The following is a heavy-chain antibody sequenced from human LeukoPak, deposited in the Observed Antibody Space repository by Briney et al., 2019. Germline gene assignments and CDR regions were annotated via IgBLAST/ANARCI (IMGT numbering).Heavy chain of an antibody. Sequence: GGSLRLSCAASGFTFSTYNMNWVRQAPGKGLEWVSSSTSSSSYIYYADSVKGRFTISRDNAKNSLYLQMNSLRAEDTAVYYCARDFGRYYFDYWGQGTLVTVSS. D-gene: IGHD3-10*01. J-gene: IGHJ4*02. CDR1: GFTFSTYN. CDR3: ARDFGRYYFDY. V-gene: IGHV3-21*01. CDR2: STSSSSYI.